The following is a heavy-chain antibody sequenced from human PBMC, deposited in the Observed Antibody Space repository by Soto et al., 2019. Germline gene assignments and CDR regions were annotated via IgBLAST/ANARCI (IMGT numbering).Heavy chain of an antibody. CDR1: GYTLTELS. Sequence: ASVKVSCKVSGYTLTELSMHWVRQAPGKGLEWMGGFDPEDGETIYAQKFQGRVTMTEDTSTDTAYMELSSLRSEDTAVYYCATYIVGATYYYYGMDVWGQGATVTVSS. V-gene: IGHV1-24*01. CDR2: FDPEDGET. J-gene: IGHJ6*02. D-gene: IGHD1-26*01. CDR3: ATYIVGATYYYYGMDV.